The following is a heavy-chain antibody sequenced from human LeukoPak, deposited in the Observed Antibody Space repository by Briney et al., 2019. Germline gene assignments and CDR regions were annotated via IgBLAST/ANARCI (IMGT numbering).Heavy chain of an antibody. V-gene: IGHV3-21*01. CDR1: GFTFSSYS. J-gene: IGHJ4*02. CDR3: ARGIAVAGTDS. CDR2: ITRSSHYI. D-gene: IGHD6-19*01. Sequence: GGSLRLSCAASGFTFSSYSMNWVRQAPGKGLEWVSCITRSSHYIYYADSVKGRFTISRDNAENSLYLQMNSLRAEDTAMYYCARGIAVAGTDSWGQGTLVTVSS.